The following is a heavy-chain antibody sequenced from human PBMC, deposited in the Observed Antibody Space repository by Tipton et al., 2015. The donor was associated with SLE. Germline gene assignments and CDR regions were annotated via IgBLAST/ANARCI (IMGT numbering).Heavy chain of an antibody. Sequence: LRLSCAVSGGSISSGGYSWSWIRQPPGKGLEWIGYTYHSGSTYYNPSLKSRVTISVDRSKNQFSLKLSSVTAADTAVYYCAREGYTDGYWGQGTLVTVSS. CDR3: AREGYTDGY. CDR1: GGSISSGGYS. CDR2: TYHSGST. D-gene: IGHD5-18*01. J-gene: IGHJ4*02. V-gene: IGHV4-30-2*01.